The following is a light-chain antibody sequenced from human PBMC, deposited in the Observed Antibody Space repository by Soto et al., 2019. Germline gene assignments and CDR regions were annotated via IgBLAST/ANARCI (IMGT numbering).Light chain of an antibody. Sequence: QSVLTQPPSASGTPGQRVTISCSGRSSNIGNNSVNWYQQLPGTAPKLLIYSNYQRPSGVPERFSGSKSGTSASLAISGLQSEDEADYYCASWDDSLNGWVFGGGTKLTVL. V-gene: IGLV1-44*01. J-gene: IGLJ3*02. CDR1: SSNIGNNS. CDR3: ASWDDSLNGWV. CDR2: SNY.